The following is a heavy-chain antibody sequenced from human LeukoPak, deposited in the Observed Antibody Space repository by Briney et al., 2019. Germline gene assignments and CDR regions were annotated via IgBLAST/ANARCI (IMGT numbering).Heavy chain of an antibody. J-gene: IGHJ4*02. V-gene: IGHV3-21*01. CDR3: ARGAVWGSYRDYFDY. D-gene: IGHD3-16*02. CDR1: GFTFSSYS. CDR2: ISSSSSYI. Sequence: PGGSLRLSCAASGFTFSSYSMNWVRQAPGKGLEWASSISSSSSYIYYADSVKGRFTISRDNAKNSLYLQMNSLRAEDTAVYYCARGAVWGSYRDYFDYWGQGTLVTVSS.